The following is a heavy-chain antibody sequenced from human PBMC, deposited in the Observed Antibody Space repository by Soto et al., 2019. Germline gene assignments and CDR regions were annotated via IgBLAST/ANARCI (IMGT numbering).Heavy chain of an antibody. Sequence: PSETLSLTCTVSGGSITNYYCSFIGQPAGKGLEWIGRIYTKERTNYNLSFRNRVTMSVDTSKNQFSLKLDAVTAADTAVYYCARDDYKDGGNNWFDPWGQGTLVTVSS. CDR3: ARDDYKDGGNNWFDP. V-gene: IGHV4-4*07. J-gene: IGHJ5*02. D-gene: IGHD3-16*01. CDR2: IYTKERT. CDR1: GGSITNYY.